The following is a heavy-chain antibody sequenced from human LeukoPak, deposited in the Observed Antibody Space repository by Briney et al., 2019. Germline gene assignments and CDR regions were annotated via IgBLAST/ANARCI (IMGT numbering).Heavy chain of an antibody. V-gene: IGHV4-61*02. CDR2: IYTSGSN. D-gene: IGHD2-15*01. CDR3: ARDGGLGHCSGGSCLNWFDP. J-gene: IGHJ5*02. Sequence: SSETLSLTCTVSGGSISSGSYYWSWIRQPAGKGLEWIGRIYTSGSNNYNPSLKSRVTISVDTSKNQFSLKLSSVTAADTAVYYCARDGGLGHCSGGSCLNWFDPWGQGTLVTVSS. CDR1: GGSISSGSYY.